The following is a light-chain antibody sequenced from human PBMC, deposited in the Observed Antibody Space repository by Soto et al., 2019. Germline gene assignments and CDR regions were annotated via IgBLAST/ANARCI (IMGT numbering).Light chain of an antibody. Sequence: QSVLTQPPSASWSPGPSVPISCTGTSSDVGGYNYVSWYQKHPGKAPKIMIYEVSEQHSGVPERFSGSKPSKQASLTVSGLQAEDEADYYCNSYAGSNNFVCGTGTKLTVL. CDR2: EVS. J-gene: IGLJ1*01. CDR1: SSDVGGYNY. CDR3: NSYAGSNNFV. V-gene: IGLV2-8*01.